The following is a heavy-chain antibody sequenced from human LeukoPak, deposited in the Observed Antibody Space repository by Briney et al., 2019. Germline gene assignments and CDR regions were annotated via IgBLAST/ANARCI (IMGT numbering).Heavy chain of an antibody. J-gene: IGHJ5*02. V-gene: IGHV4-59*08. CDR1: GGSISSYY. CDR3: ASLRDLTGYYTEDNWFDP. CDR2: IYYSGST. D-gene: IGHD3-9*01. Sequence: SETLSLTCTVSGGSISSYYWSWIRHPPGKGLEWIGYIYYSGSTNYNPSLKSRVTISVDTSKNQFSLKLSSVTAADTAVYYCASLRDLTGYYTEDNWFDPWGQGTLVTVSS.